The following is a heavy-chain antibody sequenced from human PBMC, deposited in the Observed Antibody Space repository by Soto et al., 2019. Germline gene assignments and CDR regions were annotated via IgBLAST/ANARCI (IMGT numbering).Heavy chain of an antibody. CDR1: GYTFTRYA. Sequence: VSVTLSCQTSGYTFTRYAMHWVRRSTGQGLEWMGGINAINGTANYAQKFQGRVTITADASTSTAYMELSSLRSEDTAVYYCASPRYYYDSSGYRPLFAFDIWGQGTMVTVSS. J-gene: IGHJ3*02. CDR2: INAINGTA. CDR3: ASPRYYYDSSGYRPLFAFDI. V-gene: IGHV1-3*01. D-gene: IGHD3-22*01.